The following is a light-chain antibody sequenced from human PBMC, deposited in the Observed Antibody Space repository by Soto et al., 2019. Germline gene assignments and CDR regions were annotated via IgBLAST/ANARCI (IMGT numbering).Light chain of an antibody. CDR1: SSNIGRNT. CDR2: SNN. V-gene: IGLV1-44*01. Sequence: QSVLTQPPSASGTPGQRVTISCSGSSSNIGRNTVSWYQQLPGTAPKLLMYSNNQRPSGVPDRFSGSKSGTSASLAISGLQSEDEAEYYCAAWDDSLKGVVFGGGTKLTVL. CDR3: AAWDDSLKGVV. J-gene: IGLJ2*01.